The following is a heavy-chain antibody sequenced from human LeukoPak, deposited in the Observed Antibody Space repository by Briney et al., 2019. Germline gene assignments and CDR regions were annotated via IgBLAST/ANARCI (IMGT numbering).Heavy chain of an antibody. CDR1: GFTFDTYA. D-gene: IGHD3-3*01. Sequence: GGSLRLSCAASGFTFDTYAMSWVRQAPGKGLEWISVISGRGGFTYYADSVKGRFTISRDTSNYTIYLQMNILRADDTAVYYCAPDFWSGYYDKLDSWGPGTLVTVSS. J-gene: IGHJ4*02. V-gene: IGHV3-23*01. CDR3: APDFWSGYYDKLDS. CDR2: ISGRGGFT.